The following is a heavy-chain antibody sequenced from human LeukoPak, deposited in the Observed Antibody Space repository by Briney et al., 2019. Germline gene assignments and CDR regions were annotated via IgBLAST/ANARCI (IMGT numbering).Heavy chain of an antibody. V-gene: IGHV3-49*03. CDR3: TRDRGAYNLYDY. CDR1: GFTFGDYA. J-gene: IGHJ4*02. D-gene: IGHD1-1*01. Sequence: QTGGSLRLSCTASGFTFGDYAMSWIRQAPGKGLEWVGFIRSKAYGETADYAASVKGRFTISRGDSKVIAYLQMNSLKTEDTAVYHCTRDRGAYNLYDYWGQGTLVTVSS. CDR2: IRSKAYGETA.